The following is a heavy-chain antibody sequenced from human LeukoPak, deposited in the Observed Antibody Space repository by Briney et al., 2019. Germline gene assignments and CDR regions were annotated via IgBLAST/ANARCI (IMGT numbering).Heavy chain of an antibody. CDR3: AKDPYYYGSGSYLYYFDY. Sequence: GGSLRLSCAASGFTFSSYGMHWVRQAPGKGLEWVAVISYDGSNKYYADSVKGRFTISRDNSKNTLYLQMNSLRAEDTAVYYCAKDPYYYGSGSYLYYFDYWGQGTLVTVSS. D-gene: IGHD3-10*01. CDR1: GFTFSSYG. J-gene: IGHJ4*02. CDR2: ISYDGSNK. V-gene: IGHV3-30*18.